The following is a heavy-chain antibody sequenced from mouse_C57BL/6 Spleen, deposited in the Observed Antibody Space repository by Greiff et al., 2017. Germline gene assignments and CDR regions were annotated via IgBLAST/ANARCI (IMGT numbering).Heavy chain of an antibody. J-gene: IGHJ3*01. CDR3: ARSEDYDEGCAY. CDR2: INPSSGYT. V-gene: IGHV1-7*01. D-gene: IGHD2-4*01. CDR1: GYTFTSYW. Sequence: QVQLQQSGAELAKPGASVKLSCKASGYTFTSYWMHWVKQRPGQGLEWIGYINPSSGYTKYNQKFKDKATLTADKSSSTAYMQLVGLKYEDSAVYYCARSEDYDEGCAYWGQGTLVTVSA.